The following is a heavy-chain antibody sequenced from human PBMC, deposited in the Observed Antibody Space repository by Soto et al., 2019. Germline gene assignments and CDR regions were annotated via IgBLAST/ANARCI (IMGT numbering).Heavy chain of an antibody. CDR3: ARAAYGSSTLFDY. CDR1: GYFFSSDYF. D-gene: IGHD6-13*01. J-gene: IGHJ4*02. CDR2: VYQSGST. V-gene: IGHV4-38-2*01. Sequence: TLSLTCAVSGYFFSSDYFWGWIRQPPGKGLEWIGSVYQSGSTYYNPSLKSRVSTSVDTSKNQFSLKLSSVTAADTAVYYCARAAYGSSTLFDYWGRGALVTVSS.